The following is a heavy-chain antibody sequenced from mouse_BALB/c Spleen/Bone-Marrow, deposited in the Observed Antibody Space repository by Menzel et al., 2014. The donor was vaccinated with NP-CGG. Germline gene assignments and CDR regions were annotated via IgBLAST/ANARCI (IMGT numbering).Heavy chain of an antibody. D-gene: IGHD2-14*01. CDR1: GFNIKDTY. J-gene: IGHJ2*01. CDR2: IDPANGNT. CDR3: GRYRLGTYCDY. V-gene: IGHV14-3*02. Sequence: VQLKESGAELVKPGASVKLSCTASGFNIKDTYMHWVKQRPEQGLEWIGRIDPANGNTKYDPKFQGKATITADTSSNTAYLQLSGLTSEDTAVCYCGRYRLGTYCDYWGQGTTLTVSS.